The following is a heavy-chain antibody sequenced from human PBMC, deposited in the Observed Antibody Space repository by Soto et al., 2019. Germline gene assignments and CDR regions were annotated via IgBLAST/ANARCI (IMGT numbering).Heavy chain of an antibody. CDR1: GFTFSTYA. D-gene: IGHD3-16*02. CDR3: ANIGSLGAPGNF. Sequence: EVQVLESGGALVQPGGSLRLSCPASGFTFSTYAMSWVRQTPGKGLDWVSTISGSGATTYYADSVKGRFTISRDNSNNTRSLQMNSLRAEDTAVYYWANIGSLGAPGNFWGQGILVTVSS. V-gene: IGHV3-23*01. J-gene: IGHJ4*02. CDR2: ISGSGATT.